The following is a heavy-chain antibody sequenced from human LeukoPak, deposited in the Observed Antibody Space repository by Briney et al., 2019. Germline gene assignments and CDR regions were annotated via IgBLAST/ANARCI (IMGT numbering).Heavy chain of an antibody. CDR2: ISTSTNAI. D-gene: IGHD6-13*01. CDR3: ANRAPGYYFDY. V-gene: IGHV3-48*01. CDR1: GFTFSTYS. Sequence: PGRSLTLSCTASGFTFSTYSMNWVRQAPGKGLEWVSYISTSTNAIYYVGSLKGQFTIPRDNAKNALCLQINSLRADDAAVYYCANRAPGYYFDYWGQGTLVTVSS. J-gene: IGHJ4*02.